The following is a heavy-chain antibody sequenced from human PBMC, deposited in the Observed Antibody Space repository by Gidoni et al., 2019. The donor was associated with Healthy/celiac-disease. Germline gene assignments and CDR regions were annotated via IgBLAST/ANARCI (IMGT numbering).Heavy chain of an antibody. CDR2: IDPSDSYT. V-gene: IGHV5-10-1*03. CDR3: ARSLDTAMDHYYYYGMDV. J-gene: IGHJ6*02. D-gene: IGHD5-18*01. CDR1: GYSFTRYW. Sequence: EVQLVQSGAEVKKPGESLRFPCKGSGYSFTRYWISWVRQMPGKGLDWMGRIDPSDSYTNYSPSFQGHVTISADKSSSTAYLQWSSLKASDTAMYYGARSLDTAMDHYYYYGMDVWGQGTTVTVSS.